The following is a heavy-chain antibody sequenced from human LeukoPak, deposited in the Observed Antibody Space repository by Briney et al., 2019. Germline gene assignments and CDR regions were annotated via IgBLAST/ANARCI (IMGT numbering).Heavy chain of an antibody. D-gene: IGHD1-26*01. Sequence: GGSLRLSCAASGFTVSSNYMSWVRQAPGKGLEWVSVIYSGGSTYYADSVKGRFTISRDNSKNTLYLQMNSLRAEDTAVYYCARDRRPVGADYFDYWGQGTLVTVSS. CDR2: IYSGGST. CDR3: ARDRRPVGADYFDY. J-gene: IGHJ4*02. CDR1: GFTVSSNY. V-gene: IGHV3-53*01.